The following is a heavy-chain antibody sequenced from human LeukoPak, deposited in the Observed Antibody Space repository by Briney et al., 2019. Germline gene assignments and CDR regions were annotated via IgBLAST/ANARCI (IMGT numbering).Heavy chain of an antibody. V-gene: IGHV4-34*01. J-gene: IGHJ4*02. Sequence: PSETLSLTCAVYGGSFSGYYWSWIRQPPGKGLEWIGYIYHSGSTYYSPSLKGRVTISVDRSKNQFSLKLSSVTAADTAVYYCARAGYDYVWGSAHEIWDYWGQGTLVTVSS. CDR3: ARAGYDYVWGSAHEIWDY. CDR2: IYHSGST. CDR1: GGSFSGYY. D-gene: IGHD3-16*01.